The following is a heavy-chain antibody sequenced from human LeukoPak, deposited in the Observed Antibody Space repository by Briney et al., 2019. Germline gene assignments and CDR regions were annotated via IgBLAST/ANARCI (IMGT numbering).Heavy chain of an antibody. D-gene: IGHD3-22*01. CDR3: ARPHEYYYDSSGYDY. CDR2: ISGSGGST. CDR1: GFTFSSCA. J-gene: IGHJ4*02. Sequence: GGSLRLSCEASGFTFSSCAMTWVRQAPGKGLEWVSAISGSGGSTYYADSVKGRFTISRDNSKNTLYLQMNSLRAEDTAVYYCARPHEYYYDSSGYDYWGQGTLVTVSS. V-gene: IGHV3-23*01.